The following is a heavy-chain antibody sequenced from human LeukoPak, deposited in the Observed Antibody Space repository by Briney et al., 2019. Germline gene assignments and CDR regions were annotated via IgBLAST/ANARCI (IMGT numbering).Heavy chain of an antibody. CDR1: GFTFSSYW. J-gene: IGHJ2*01. Sequence: PGGSLRLSCAASGFTFSSYWMSWVRQAPGKGLEWVANIKQDGSEKYYVDSVKGRFTISRDNAKNSLYLQTNSLRAEDTAVYYCARDRGLDTYYYDSSGYYYWYFDLWGRGTLVTVSS. D-gene: IGHD3-22*01. V-gene: IGHV3-7*01. CDR3: ARDRGLDTYYYDSSGYYYWYFDL. CDR2: IKQDGSEK.